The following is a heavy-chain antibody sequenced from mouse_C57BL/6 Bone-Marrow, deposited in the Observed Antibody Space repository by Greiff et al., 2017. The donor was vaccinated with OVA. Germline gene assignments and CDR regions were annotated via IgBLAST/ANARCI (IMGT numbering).Heavy chain of an antibody. CDR1: GYTFTSYW. V-gene: IGHV1-69*01. CDR3: AREDYYGSSLDY. CDR2: IDPSDSYT. Sequence: QVQLQQPGAELVMPGASVKLSCKASGYTFTSYWMHWVKQRPGQGLEWIGEIDPSDSYTNYNQKFKGKSTLTVDKSSSTAYMQLSSLTSEDSAVYYWAREDYYGSSLDYWGQGTTLTVSS. D-gene: IGHD1-1*01. J-gene: IGHJ2*01.